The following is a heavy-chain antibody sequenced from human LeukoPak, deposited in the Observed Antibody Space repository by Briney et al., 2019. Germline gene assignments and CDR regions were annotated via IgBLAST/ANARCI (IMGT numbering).Heavy chain of an antibody. Sequence: PSETLSLTCTVSGGSNSSSYSYWGWIRQPPGKGLEWIGNIYYSGSTYYSPSLTSRVTVSVDTSENQFSLKLSSVTAADTAVYYCARAHSIASYYYGVDVWGQGTTVTVSS. CDR3: ARAHSIASYYYGVDV. CDR2: IYYSGST. CDR1: GGSNSSSYSY. D-gene: IGHD2/OR15-2a*01. V-gene: IGHV4-39*07. J-gene: IGHJ6*02.